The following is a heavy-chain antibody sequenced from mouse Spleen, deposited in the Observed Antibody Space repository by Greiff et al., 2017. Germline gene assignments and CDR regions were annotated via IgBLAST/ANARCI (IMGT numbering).Heavy chain of an antibody. CDR1: GFNIKDTY. V-gene: IGHV14-3*02. D-gene: IGHD2-1*01. CDR2: IDPANGNT. Sequence: EVKVVESGAELVKPGASVKLSCTASGFNIKDTYMHWVKQRPEQGLEWIGRIDPANGNTKYDPKFQGKATITADTSSNTAYLQLSSLTSEDTAVYYCARSNYGNYFDYWGQGTTLTVSS. CDR3: ARSNYGNYFDY. J-gene: IGHJ2*01.